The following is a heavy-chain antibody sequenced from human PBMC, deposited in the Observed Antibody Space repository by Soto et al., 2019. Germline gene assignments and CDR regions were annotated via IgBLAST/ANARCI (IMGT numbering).Heavy chain of an antibody. CDR1: GGSISSYY. CDR3: ARYRGYGSGSYYGYYYCYGMDV. D-gene: IGHD3-10*01. CDR2: IYSSGST. V-gene: IGHV4-59*01. Sequence: QVQLQESGPGLVKPSETLSLTCTVSGGSISSYYWSWVRQPQGKGLEWIGYIYSSGSTNYNPSLKSRVTISVDTSKNQFSLKLSSVTAADTAVYYCARYRGYGSGSYYGYYYCYGMDVWGQGSTVTVSS. J-gene: IGHJ6*02.